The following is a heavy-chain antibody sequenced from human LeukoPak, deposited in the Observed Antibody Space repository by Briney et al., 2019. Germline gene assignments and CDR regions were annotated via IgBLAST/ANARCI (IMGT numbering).Heavy chain of an antibody. CDR3: ARGRIYSSSWYEDYYYYMDV. V-gene: IGHV4-4*07. CDR1: GGSIGSYY. D-gene: IGHD6-13*01. Sequence: SETLSLTCTVSGGSIGSYYWSWIRQPAGKGLEWIGRIYTSGSTNYNPSLKSRVTMSVDTSKNQFSLKLSSVTAADTAVYYCARGRIYSSSWYEDYYYYMDVWGKGTTVTVSS. CDR2: IYTSGST. J-gene: IGHJ6*03.